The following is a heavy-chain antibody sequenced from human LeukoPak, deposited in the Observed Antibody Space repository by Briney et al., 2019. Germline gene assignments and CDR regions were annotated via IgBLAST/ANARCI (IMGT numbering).Heavy chain of an antibody. CDR3: ARQGGRGYSYNWFDP. V-gene: IGHV4-39*01. J-gene: IGHJ5*02. CDR2: IYYTGST. CDR1: GGSISSSSYY. D-gene: IGHD5-18*01. Sequence: SETLSLTCTVSGGSISSSSYYWGWIRQPPGKRLEWLGSIYYTGSTYYNPSLKSRVTISVDTSKNQFSLKLSSVTAADTAVYYCARQGGRGYSYNWFDPWGQGTLVIVSS.